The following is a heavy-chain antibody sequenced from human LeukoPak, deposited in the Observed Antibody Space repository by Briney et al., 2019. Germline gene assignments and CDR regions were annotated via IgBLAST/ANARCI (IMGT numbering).Heavy chain of an antibody. CDR2: ISAYNGNT. J-gene: IGHJ6*03. V-gene: IGHV1-18*01. D-gene: IGHD3-3*01. Sequence: ASVKVSCQASGYTFTSYGISWVRQAPGQGLEWVGWISAYNGNTNYAQKLQGRVTMTTDTSTNTAYMELRSLRSDDTAVYYCASSTITILGVVTPPPPYMDVWGKGTTVTVSS. CDR3: ASSTITILGVVTPPPPYMDV. CDR1: GYTFTSYG.